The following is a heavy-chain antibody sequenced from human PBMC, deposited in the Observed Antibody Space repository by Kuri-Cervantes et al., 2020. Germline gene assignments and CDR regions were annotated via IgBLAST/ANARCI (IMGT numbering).Heavy chain of an antibody. CDR1: GGSINNHY. J-gene: IGHJ2*01. Sequence: SETLSLTCTVSGGSINNHYWSWIRQPPGKGLEWIGYIYYSGSTNYNPSLKSRVTISIDTSKNQFSLKLSSVTAADTAVYYCARDRSERITIFGVVTEYWYFDLWGRGTLVTVSS. D-gene: IGHD3-3*01. V-gene: IGHV4-59*11. CDR2: IYYSGST. CDR3: ARDRSERITIFGVVTEYWYFDL.